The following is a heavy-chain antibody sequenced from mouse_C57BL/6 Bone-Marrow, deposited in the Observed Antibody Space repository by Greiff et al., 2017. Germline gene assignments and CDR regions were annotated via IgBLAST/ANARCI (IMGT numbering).Heavy chain of an antibody. CDR2: LDPENGDT. D-gene: IGHD2-1*01. V-gene: IGHV14-4*01. CDR3: TTPYGNYDAMDY. CDR1: GFNIKDDY. J-gene: IGHJ4*01. Sequence: EVQLQQSGAELVRPGASVKLSCTASGFNIKDDYMHWVKQRPEQGLEWIGWLDPENGDTEYASKFQGKATITADTSSTTAYLQLSSLTSEDTAVYYCTTPYGNYDAMDYWGQGTSVTVSS.